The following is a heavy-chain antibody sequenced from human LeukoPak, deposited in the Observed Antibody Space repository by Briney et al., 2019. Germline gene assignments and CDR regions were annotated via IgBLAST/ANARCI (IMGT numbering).Heavy chain of an antibody. CDR3: ARDPTILGDFDY. V-gene: IGHV1-2*02. CDR2: INPNTGAT. CDR1: GYTFNAYF. Sequence: ASVKVSCKASGYTFNAYFMHWVRQAPGQGLEWMGWINPNTGATNYAQKFQGRVTMTRDTSISTAYMELSRLRSDDTAVYYCARDPTILGDFDYWGQGTLVTDSS. D-gene: IGHD3-10*01. J-gene: IGHJ4*02.